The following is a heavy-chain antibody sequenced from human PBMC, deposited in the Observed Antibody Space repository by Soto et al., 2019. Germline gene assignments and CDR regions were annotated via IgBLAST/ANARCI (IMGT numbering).Heavy chain of an antibody. D-gene: IGHD3-22*01. CDR3: AKAGYYYDSSGEDAFDI. V-gene: IGHV3-23*01. J-gene: IGHJ3*02. CDR2: ISGSGGST. Sequence: GALRLSCAASGFTFSSYAMSWVRQAPGKGLEWVSAISGSGGSTYYADSVKGRFTISRDNSKNTLYLQMNSLRAEDTAVYYCAKAGYYYDSSGEDAFDIWGQGTMVTVSS. CDR1: GFTFSSYA.